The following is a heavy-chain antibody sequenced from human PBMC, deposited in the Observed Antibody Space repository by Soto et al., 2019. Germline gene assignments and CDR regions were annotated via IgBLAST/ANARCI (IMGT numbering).Heavy chain of an antibody. CDR3: ATWLLREHAYDI. CDR2: LYDVDGT. D-gene: IGHD2-15*01. J-gene: IGHJ3*02. Sequence: LRLSCAALGLTITGKKYMSWVRQAPGRGLEWVSALYDVDGTYYADSVKGRCTISRDSSKTIVFLQMTNLGPDDTAVYYCATWLLREHAYDIWGLGTTVTVSS. CDR1: GLTITGKKY. V-gene: IGHV3-53*01.